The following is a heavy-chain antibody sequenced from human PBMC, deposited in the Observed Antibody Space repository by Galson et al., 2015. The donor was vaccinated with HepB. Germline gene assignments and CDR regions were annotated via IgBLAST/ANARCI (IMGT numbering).Heavy chain of an antibody. CDR3: AKYLDYYYYDSSGYLAFDI. CDR1: GFTFSSYA. J-gene: IGHJ3*02. V-gene: IGHV3-23*01. Sequence: SLRLSCAASGFTFSSYAMSWVRQAPGKGLAWVSAISGSGGSTYYADSVKGRFTISRDNSKNTLYLQMNSLRAEDTAVYYCAKYLDYYYYDSSGYLAFDIWGQGTMVTVSS. CDR2: ISGSGGST. D-gene: IGHD3-22*01.